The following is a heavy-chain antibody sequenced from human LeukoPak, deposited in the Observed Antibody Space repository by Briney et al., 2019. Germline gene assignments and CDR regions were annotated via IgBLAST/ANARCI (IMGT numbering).Heavy chain of an antibody. Sequence: KASETLSLTCDVSGGSITQTNYWTWVRQPPGKGLEWIGEVNLQGGTNYNPSLLRRVAISVDTSANHVSLQMTSVTAADTAVYYCARVRYSGSYYGHDAFDIWGQGTMVTVSS. CDR1: GGSITQTNY. CDR2: VNLQGGT. J-gene: IGHJ3*02. V-gene: IGHV4-4*02. CDR3: ARVRYSGSYYGHDAFDI. D-gene: IGHD1-26*01.